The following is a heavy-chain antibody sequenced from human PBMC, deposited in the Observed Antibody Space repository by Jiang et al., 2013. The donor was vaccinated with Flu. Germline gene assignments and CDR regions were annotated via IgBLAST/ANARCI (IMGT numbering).Heavy chain of an antibody. J-gene: IGHJ3*02. V-gene: IGHV1-3*01. CDR2: INAGNGNT. CDR3: ARTRFDAFDI. Sequence: HWVRQAPGPRLEWMGWINAGNGNTKYSQKFQGRVTITRDTSASTAYMELSSLRSEDTAVYYCARTRFDAFDIWGQGTMVTVSS. D-gene: IGHD3-16*01.